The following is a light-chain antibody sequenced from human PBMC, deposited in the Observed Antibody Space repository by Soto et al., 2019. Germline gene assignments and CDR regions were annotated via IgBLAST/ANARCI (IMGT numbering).Light chain of an antibody. J-gene: IGKJ4*01. CDR3: QQSYSTLLT. CDR1: QSVLYSSNNKNY. V-gene: IGKV4-1*01. Sequence: DIVMTQSPDSLAVSLGERAIINCKSSQSVLYSSNNKNYLAWYQQKPRQPPKLLISWASTRESGVPDRFSGSGSGTDFTLTISSLQPEDFATYYCQQSYSTLLTFGGGTKVEIK. CDR2: WAS.